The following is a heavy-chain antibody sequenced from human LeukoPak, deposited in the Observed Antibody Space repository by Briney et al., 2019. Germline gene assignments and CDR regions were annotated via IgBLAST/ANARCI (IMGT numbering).Heavy chain of an antibody. Sequence: GGSLRLSCAVSGFTFSNFWMSWVRQAPGRGLEWVANIHPEGNEKYHVESVKGRFTISRDNTKNSLFLQMNGLRVEGTAVYYCARGDAFSGDYWGQGTLVTVSS. CDR1: GFTFSNFW. CDR3: ARGDAFSGDY. CDR2: IHPEGNEK. J-gene: IGHJ4*02. D-gene: IGHD3-10*01. V-gene: IGHV3-7*04.